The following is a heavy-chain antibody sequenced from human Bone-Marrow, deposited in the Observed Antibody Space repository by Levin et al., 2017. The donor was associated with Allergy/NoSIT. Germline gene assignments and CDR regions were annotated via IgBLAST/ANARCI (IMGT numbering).Heavy chain of an antibody. V-gene: IGHV3-15*01. Sequence: GGSLRLSCAASGFTFSNAWMSWVRQAPGKGLEWVGRIKSKTDGGTTDYAAPVKGRFTISRDDSKNTLYLQMNSLKTEDTAVYYCTTDRYSSWYPPPFDYWGQGTLVTVSS. D-gene: IGHD6-13*01. CDR3: TTDRYSSWYPPPFDY. J-gene: IGHJ4*02. CDR2: IKSKTDGGTT. CDR1: GFTFSNAW.